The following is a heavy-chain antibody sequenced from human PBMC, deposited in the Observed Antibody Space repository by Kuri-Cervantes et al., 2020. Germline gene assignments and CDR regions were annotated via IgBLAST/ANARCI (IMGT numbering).Heavy chain of an antibody. V-gene: IGHV4-30-4*01. CDR3: ASAGRDRDYYYGMDV. D-gene: IGHD3-10*01. J-gene: IGHJ6*02. Sequence: SETLSLTCTVSGGSISSGDYYWSWIRQPPGKGLEWIGYIYYSGSTYYNPSLKSRVTISVDTSKNQFSLKLSSVTAADTAVYYCASAGRDRDYYYGMDVWGQGTTVTVSS. CDR1: GGSISSGDYY. CDR2: IYYSGST.